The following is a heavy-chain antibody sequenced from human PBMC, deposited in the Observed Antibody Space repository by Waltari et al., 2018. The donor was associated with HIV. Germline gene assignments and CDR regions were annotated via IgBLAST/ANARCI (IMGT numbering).Heavy chain of an antibody. D-gene: IGHD2-15*01. CDR1: GYTFPSYA. V-gene: IGHV1-3*01. CDR3: ARDIPRMGIDY. Sequence: QVQLVQSGAEVKKPGASVKVSCKASGYTFPSYAMHWVRPAPGQRLEWMGWINAGNGNTKYSQKFQGRVTITRDTSASTAYMELSSLRSEDTAVYYCARDIPRMGIDYWGQGTLVTVSS. CDR2: INAGNGNT. J-gene: IGHJ4*02.